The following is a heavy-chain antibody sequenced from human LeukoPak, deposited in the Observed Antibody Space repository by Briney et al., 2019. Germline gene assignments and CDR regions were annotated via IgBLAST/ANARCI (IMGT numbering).Heavy chain of an antibody. J-gene: IGHJ4*02. CDR2: ISSSGSTI. CDR3: ARETTTLGYYYDSSGYATL. Sequence: GGSLRLSCAASGFTFSDYYMSWVRQAPGKGLEWVSYISSSGSTIYYADSVKGRFTISRDNAKNSLYLQMNSLRAEDTAVYYCARETTTLGYYYDSSGYATLWGQGTLVTVSS. CDR1: GFTFSDYY. V-gene: IGHV3-11*01. D-gene: IGHD3-22*01.